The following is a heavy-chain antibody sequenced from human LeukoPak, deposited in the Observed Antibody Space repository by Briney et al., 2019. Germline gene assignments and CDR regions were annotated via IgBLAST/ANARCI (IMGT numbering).Heavy chain of an antibody. J-gene: IGHJ4*02. CDR1: GFTFSSYG. D-gene: IGHD4-17*01. Sequence: GRSLRLSCAASGFTFSSYGMHWVRQALGKGLEWVAVIWYDGSNKYYADSVKGRFTISRDNSKNTLYLQMNSLRAEDTAVYYCARAWVTTEYYFDYWGQGTLVTVSS. CDR2: IWYDGSNK. V-gene: IGHV3-33*01. CDR3: ARAWVTTEYYFDY.